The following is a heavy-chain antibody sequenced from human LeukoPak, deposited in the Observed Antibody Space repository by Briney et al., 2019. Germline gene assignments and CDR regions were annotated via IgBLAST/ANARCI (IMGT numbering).Heavy chain of an antibody. J-gene: IGHJ6*03. CDR2: ISSSGSTI. D-gene: IGHD2-2*01. CDR1: GFTFSSYE. Sequence: GGSLRLSCAASGFTFSSYEMNWVRQAPGKGLEWVSYISSSGSTIYYADSVKGRFTISRDNAKNSLYLQMNSLRAEDTAVYYCAREVRYCSSTSCYPYYYYYMDVWGKGTTVTVSS. CDR3: AREVRYCSSTSCYPYYYYYMDV. V-gene: IGHV3-48*03.